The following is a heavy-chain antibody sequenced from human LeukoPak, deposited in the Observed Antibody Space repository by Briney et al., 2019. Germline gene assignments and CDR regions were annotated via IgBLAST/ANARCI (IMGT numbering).Heavy chain of an antibody. V-gene: IGHV4-39*01. CDR3: ARRVVVAATQGSSYYYYGMDV. J-gene: IGHJ6*02. CDR2: IYYSGST. CDR1: GGSISSSSYY. D-gene: IGHD2-15*01. Sequence: PSETLSLTCTVSGGSISSSSYYWGWIRQPPGKGLEWIGSIYYSGSTYYNPSLKSRVTISVDTSKNQFSLKLSSVTAADTAVYYCARRVVVAATQGSSYYYYGMDVWGQGTTVTVSS.